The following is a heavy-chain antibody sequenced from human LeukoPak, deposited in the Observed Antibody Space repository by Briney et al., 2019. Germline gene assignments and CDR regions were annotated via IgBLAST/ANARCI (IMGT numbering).Heavy chain of an antibody. D-gene: IGHD2-21*02. Sequence: PGGSLRLSCAASGFAFSSYSMNWVRQAPGKGLEWVSSISSSSSYIYYADSVKGRFTISRDNAKNSLYLQMNSLRAEDTAVYYCARGCGGDCYSGHDYWGQGTLVTVSS. CDR3: ARGCGGDCYSGHDY. J-gene: IGHJ4*02. CDR2: ISSSSSYI. CDR1: GFAFSSYS. V-gene: IGHV3-21*01.